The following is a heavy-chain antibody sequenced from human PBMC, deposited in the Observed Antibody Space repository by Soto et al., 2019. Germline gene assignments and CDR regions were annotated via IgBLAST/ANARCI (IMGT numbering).Heavy chain of an antibody. CDR2: ISSSGSTI. J-gene: IGHJ4*02. D-gene: IGHD3-9*01. CDR3: ARVHYDILTGYVAYYFDY. CDR1: GFTFSDYY. V-gene: IGHV3-11*01. Sequence: PGGSLRLSCAASGFTFSDYYMSWIRQAPGKGLEWVSYISSSGSTIYYADSVKGRFTISRDNAKNSLYLQMNSLRAEDTAVYYCARVHYDILTGYVAYYFDYWGQGTLVTVS.